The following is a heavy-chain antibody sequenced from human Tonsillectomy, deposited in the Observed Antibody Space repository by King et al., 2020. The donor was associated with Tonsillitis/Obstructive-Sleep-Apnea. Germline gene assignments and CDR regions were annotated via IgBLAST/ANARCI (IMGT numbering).Heavy chain of an antibody. D-gene: IGHD2-15*01. J-gene: IGHJ3*02. CDR2: IFWDDDK. V-gene: IGHV2-5*02. CDR1: GFSLSTSGVG. CDR3: AHSPGYCSGGSCYSVAFDI. Sequence: TLKESGPTLVKPTQTLTLTCTFSGFSLSTSGVGVGWIRQPPGKALEWLALIFWDDDKRYSPSLKSRPTITKDTPKNQVVLTMTNMDPVDTATYYCAHSPGYCSGGSCYSVAFDIWGQGTMVTVSS.